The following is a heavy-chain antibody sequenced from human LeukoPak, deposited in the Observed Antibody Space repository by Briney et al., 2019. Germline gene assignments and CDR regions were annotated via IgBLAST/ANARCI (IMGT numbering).Heavy chain of an antibody. D-gene: IGHD6-13*01. CDR3: ARDSGGSSWYGNHDY. J-gene: IGHJ4*02. Sequence: GGSLRLSCAASGFTFSSYSMNWVRHAPGKGLEWVSSISSSISYIYYADSVKGPFTITRDNAKNTLHLQMNSLRDEDTAVHYCARDSGGSSWYGNHDYWGQGTLVTVS. CDR2: ISSSISYI. CDR1: GFTFSSYS. V-gene: IGHV3-21*01.